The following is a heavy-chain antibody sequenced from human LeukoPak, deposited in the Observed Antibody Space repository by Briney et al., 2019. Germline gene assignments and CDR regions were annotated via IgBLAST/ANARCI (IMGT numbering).Heavy chain of an antibody. J-gene: IGHJ4*02. D-gene: IGHD3-9*01. CDR1: GYTFTSYD. CDR3: ARGVTYYDILTGYFSPSGGPFDY. Sequence: GASVKVSCKASGYTFTSYDINWVRQATGQGLEWMGWMNPNSGNTGYAQKFQARVTMTRNTSLSTAYMELSSLRSEDTAVYYCARGVTYYDILTGYFSPSGGPFDYWGQGTLVTVSS. CDR2: MNPNSGNT. V-gene: IGHV1-8*01.